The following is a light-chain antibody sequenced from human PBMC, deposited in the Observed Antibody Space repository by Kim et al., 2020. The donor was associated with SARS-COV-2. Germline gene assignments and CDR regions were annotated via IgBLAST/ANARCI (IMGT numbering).Light chain of an antibody. CDR3: KQYSRSPLT. CDR1: QGVSSSY. Sequence: PGKRATPSSRASQGVSSSYFAEEQQKAGGDPRLLIYGASNRVTGTPDRFSGSGSGTDFTLTIRRLEPEDFAVYYCKQYSRSPLTFGGGTKVDIK. CDR2: GAS. V-gene: IGKV3-20*01. J-gene: IGKJ4*01.